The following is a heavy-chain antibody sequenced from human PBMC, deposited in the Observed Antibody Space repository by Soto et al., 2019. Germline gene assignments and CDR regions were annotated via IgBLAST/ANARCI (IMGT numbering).Heavy chain of an antibody. CDR3: ARDLLYSSGLGY. CDR2: INAGNGNT. D-gene: IGHD6-19*01. Sequence: ASVKVSCKASGYTFTSYAMHWVRQAPGQRLEWMGWINAGNGNTKYSQKFQGRVTITRDTSASTAYMELSSLRSEDTAVYSCARDLLYSSGLGYWGQGTLVTVSS. J-gene: IGHJ4*02. CDR1: GYTFTSYA. V-gene: IGHV1-3*01.